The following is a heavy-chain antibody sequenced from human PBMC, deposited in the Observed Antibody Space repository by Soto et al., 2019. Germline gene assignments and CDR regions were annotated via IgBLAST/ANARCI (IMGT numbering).Heavy chain of an antibody. J-gene: IGHJ5*02. CDR1: GFTFRSHR. CDR2: IDTGGGGT. CDR3: ATVFYL. Sequence: EVQLVESGCGLVQPGVSLRVSCAASGFTFRSHRIHWLRQAPGKGLEWVSRIDTGGGGTGYADSVKGRFTISTDNAKNTVYLQMKGLRAEDTAVYYCATVFYLWGQGTLGTVSS. V-gene: IGHV3-74*01. D-gene: IGHD2-8*01.